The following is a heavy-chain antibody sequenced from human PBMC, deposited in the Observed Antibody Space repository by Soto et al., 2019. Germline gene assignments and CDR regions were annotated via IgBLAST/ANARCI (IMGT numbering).Heavy chain of an antibody. Sequence: QVQLVESGGGVVQPGRSLRLSCAASGFTFSSYAMHWVRQAPGKGLEWAAVISYDGSNKYYADSVKGRFTISRDNSKNTPYLQMNSLRAEDTAVYYCARDRLRYNWNDFPYYYYGMDVWGQGTTVTVSS. V-gene: IGHV3-30-3*01. D-gene: IGHD1-1*01. CDR3: ARDRLRYNWNDFPYYYYGMDV. CDR2: ISYDGSNK. J-gene: IGHJ6*02. CDR1: GFTFSSYA.